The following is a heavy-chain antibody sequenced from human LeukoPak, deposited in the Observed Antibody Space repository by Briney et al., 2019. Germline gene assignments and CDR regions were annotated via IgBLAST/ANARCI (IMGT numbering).Heavy chain of an antibody. Sequence: GGSLRLSCAASGFTFSSYSMTWVRQAPGKGLEWVSYISSSRSTIYYADSVKGRFTISRDNAKNSLYLQMNSLRAEDTAVYYCARGTGRGYSYGYYGAFDIWGQGTMVTVSS. J-gene: IGHJ3*02. V-gene: IGHV3-48*01. CDR1: GFTFSSYS. CDR3: ARGTGRGYSYGYYGAFDI. D-gene: IGHD5-18*01. CDR2: ISSSRSTI.